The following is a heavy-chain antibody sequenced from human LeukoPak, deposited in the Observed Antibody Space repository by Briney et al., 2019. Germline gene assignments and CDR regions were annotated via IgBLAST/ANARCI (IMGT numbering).Heavy chain of an antibody. CDR3: ARVPDSGSDLGDWFDP. J-gene: IGHJ5*02. CDR1: GYTFTRYG. V-gene: IGHV1-18*01. CDR2: ISAYNGNT. Sequence: ASVKVSCKASGYTFTRYGISWVRQAPGQGLEWMGWISAYNGNTNYAQKLQGRVTMTTDTSTSTAYMELRSLRSDDTAVYYCARVPDSGSDLGDWFDPWGQGTLVTVSS. D-gene: IGHD5-12*01.